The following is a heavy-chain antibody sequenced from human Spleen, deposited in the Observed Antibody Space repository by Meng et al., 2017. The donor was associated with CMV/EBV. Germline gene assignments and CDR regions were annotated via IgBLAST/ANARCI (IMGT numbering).Heavy chain of an antibody. D-gene: IGHD4-11*01. CDR3: ARWKGYSNYFDY. J-gene: IGHJ4*02. CDR2: TYSGGST. CDR1: GFTVSSNY. Sequence: GESLKISCAASGFTVSSNYMSWVRQAPGKGLECVSVTYSGGSTYYADSVKGRFTISRDNSKNTLYLQMNSLRAEDTAVYYCARWKGYSNYFDYWGQGTLVTVSS. V-gene: IGHV3-53*01.